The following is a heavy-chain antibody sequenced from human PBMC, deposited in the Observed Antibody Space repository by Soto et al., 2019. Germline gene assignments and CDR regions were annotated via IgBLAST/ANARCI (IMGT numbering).Heavy chain of an antibody. CDR2: IYHSGST. CDR1: SGSISSSNW. D-gene: IGHD2-15*01. V-gene: IGHV4-4*02. J-gene: IGHJ4*02. CDR3: ARDRTIPSGGSGGFDY. Sequence: ASETLSLTCAVSSGSISSSNWWSWVRQPPGKGLEWIGEIYHSGSTNYNPSLKSRVTISVDKSKNQFSLKLSSVTAADTAVYYCARDRTIPSGGSGGFDYWGQGTLVTVSS.